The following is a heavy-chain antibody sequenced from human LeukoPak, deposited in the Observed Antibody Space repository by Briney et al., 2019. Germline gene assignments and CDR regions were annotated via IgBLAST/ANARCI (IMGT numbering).Heavy chain of an antibody. CDR2: IYYSGST. CDR1: GGSVSSDNYY. D-gene: IGHD3-10*01. CDR3: ATDRQVYGSGEYYFDY. J-gene: IGHJ4*02. V-gene: IGHV4-61*01. Sequence: SETLSLTCTVSGGSVSSDNYYWSWIRQPPGKGLEWIGYIYYSGSTKCNPSLKSRVTISVDTSKNQFSLKLSSVTAADTAVYYCATDRQVYGSGEYYFDYWGQGTLVSVSS.